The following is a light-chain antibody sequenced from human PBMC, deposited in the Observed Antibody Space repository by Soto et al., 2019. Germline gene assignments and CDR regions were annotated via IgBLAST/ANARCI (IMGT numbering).Light chain of an antibody. CDR1: QSISQS. CDR2: DAS. Sequence: IVLTQSPATLSLSPGKRATLSCRASQSISQSLAWYQQRPGQSPRLLIYDASRRATGIPDRFTGSGFGTDFTLTISRLAPEDLAVYYCQQYGGSPRTFGQGTKVDIK. V-gene: IGKV3-20*01. CDR3: QQYGGSPRT. J-gene: IGKJ1*01.